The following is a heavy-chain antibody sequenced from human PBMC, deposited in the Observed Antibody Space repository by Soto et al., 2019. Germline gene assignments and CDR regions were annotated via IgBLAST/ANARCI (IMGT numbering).Heavy chain of an antibody. CDR3: TKGATSPLDS. Sequence: VESLKISFQGSGYRFTSSWISLVRQMPGKGLEWLGTVYPSDSDVRYSPSFEGRGTISADNSINTAYLHLLNLKASNTAIYSCTKGATSPLDSWGQGTRVAVSS. V-gene: IGHV5-51*01. CDR2: VYPSDSDV. J-gene: IGHJ5*01. CDR1: GYRFTSSW.